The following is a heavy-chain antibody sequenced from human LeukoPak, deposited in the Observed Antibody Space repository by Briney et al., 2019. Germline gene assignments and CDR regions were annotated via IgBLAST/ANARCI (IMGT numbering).Heavy chain of an antibody. J-gene: IGHJ4*02. V-gene: IGHV4-34*01. Sequence: PSETLSLTCAVYGGSFSGYYWSWIRQPPGKGLEWIGEINRSGSTNYNPSLKSRVTISVDTSKNQFSLKLSSVTAADTAVYYCARDGGRGGWGQGTLVTVSS. CDR3: ARDGGRGG. D-gene: IGHD3-10*01. CDR2: INRSGST. CDR1: GGSFSGYY.